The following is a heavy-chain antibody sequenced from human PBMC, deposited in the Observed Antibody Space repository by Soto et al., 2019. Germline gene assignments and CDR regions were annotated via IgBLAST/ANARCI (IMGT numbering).Heavy chain of an antibody. J-gene: IGHJ6*02. V-gene: IGHV4-30-4*01. CDR1: GGSMSSDDNY. D-gene: IGHD3-3*01. CDR2: ISSSGSA. Sequence: QVQLQESGPGLVKPSQTLSLTCTVSGGSMSSDDNYWIWIRQPPGKGLEWIAYISSSGSASYNPSLKSRITISIDTSKKQFTLKVTSVTAADTAVYYCARDPKYYDVWSVNKRDYYYAMDVWGQGTTVTVSS. CDR3: ARDPKYYDVWSVNKRDYYYAMDV.